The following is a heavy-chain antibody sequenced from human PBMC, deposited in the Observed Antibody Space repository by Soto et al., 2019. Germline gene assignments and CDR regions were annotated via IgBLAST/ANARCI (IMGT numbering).Heavy chain of an antibody. CDR3: ARDYYDSSGYLYYYYGMDV. V-gene: IGHV1-69*01. Sequence: QVQLVQSGAEVKKPGSSVKVSCKASGGTFSSYAISWVRQAPGQGLEWMGGIIPIFGTANYAQQFQGRVTITADESTITAYMELSSLRSEDTAVYYCARDYYDSSGYLYYYYGMDVWGQGTTVTVSS. D-gene: IGHD3-22*01. CDR1: GGTFSSYA. CDR2: IIPIFGTA. J-gene: IGHJ6*02.